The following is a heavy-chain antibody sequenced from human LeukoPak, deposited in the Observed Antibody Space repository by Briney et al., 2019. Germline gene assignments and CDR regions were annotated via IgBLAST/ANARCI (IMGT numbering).Heavy chain of an antibody. CDR1: GFTVSNNY. V-gene: IGHV3-66*01. CDR3: AGAPETGH. CDR2: INDVGIT. Sequence: GGSLRLSCAASGFTVSNNYMTWVRRAPGKGLESVSVINDVGITFYADSVKGRFTISRDNTKNTLYLQVSGLRAEDTALYYCAGAPETGHWGQGTLVTVSS. J-gene: IGHJ4*02. D-gene: IGHD5-24*01.